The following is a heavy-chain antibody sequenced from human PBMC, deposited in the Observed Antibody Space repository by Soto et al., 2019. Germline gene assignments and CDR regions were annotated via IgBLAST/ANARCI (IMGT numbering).Heavy chain of an antibody. Sequence: AASVKVSCKASGYTFTSYGISWVRQATGQGLEWMGWMNPNNGNTDYAPKFQGRVTMTMNTSIGTAYMELSSLRSEDTAVYYCARSPRNYYALGSYSYFRHWGQGTLVTVSS. CDR3: ARSPRNYYALGSYSYFRH. CDR2: MNPNNGNT. J-gene: IGHJ1*01. D-gene: IGHD3-10*01. CDR1: GYTFTSYG. V-gene: IGHV1-8*01.